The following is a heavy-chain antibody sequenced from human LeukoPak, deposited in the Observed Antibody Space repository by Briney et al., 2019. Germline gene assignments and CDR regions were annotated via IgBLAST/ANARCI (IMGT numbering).Heavy chain of an antibody. V-gene: IGHV3-30*16. D-gene: IGHD6-19*01. Sequence: GRSLRLSRAASGFTLCSYAMHWGRDAPGKGVEGGAVISHDGSTKYYADSVKGRFTISRDNSKNTLYLQMNSLRAEDTAVYYCAKDRWIAVAGTRFDYWGQGTLVTVSS. CDR3: AKDRWIAVAGTRFDY. CDR2: ISHDGSTK. J-gene: IGHJ4*02. CDR1: GFTLCSYA.